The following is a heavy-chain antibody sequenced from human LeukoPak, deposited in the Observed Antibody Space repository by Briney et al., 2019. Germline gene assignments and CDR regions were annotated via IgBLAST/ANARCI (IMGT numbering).Heavy chain of an antibody. CDR3: ARDQYDTWSRRGNFDS. CDR1: GFSLTDTY. Sequence: GGSLRLSCAASGFSLTDTYMNWIRQVPGKGLEFVSYISGDGTSIFYADSVKGRFTISRDNTKNSLYLQMNSLRVEDTAAFYCARDQYDTWSRRGNFDSWGQGTLVIVSS. V-gene: IGHV3-11*01. J-gene: IGHJ4*02. CDR2: ISGDGTSI. D-gene: IGHD3-3*01.